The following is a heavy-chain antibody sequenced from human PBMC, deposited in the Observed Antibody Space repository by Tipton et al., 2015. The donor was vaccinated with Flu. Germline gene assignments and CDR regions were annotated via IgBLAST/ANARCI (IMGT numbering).Heavy chain of an antibody. V-gene: IGHV4-38-2*01. CDR3: ARGWGDYDYVWGSYRRPHPDYFDH. J-gene: IGHJ4*02. D-gene: IGHD3-16*01. CDR2: IYQSGAT. CDR1: GYSISSGYY. Sequence: TLSLTCAVSGYSISSGYYWGWIRQPPGKGLEWIGTIYQSGATYYNPSLNSRVTISVDTSKNQFSLKLSSLTAADTAVYYCARGWGDYDYVWGSYRRPHPDYFDHWGQGTLVTASS.